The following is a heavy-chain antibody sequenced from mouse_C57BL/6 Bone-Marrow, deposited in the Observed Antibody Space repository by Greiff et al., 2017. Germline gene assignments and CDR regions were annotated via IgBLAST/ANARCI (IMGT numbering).Heavy chain of an antibody. CDR3: ERGMVTRFAY. Sequence: QVQLQQPGAELVMPGASVKLSCKASGYTFTSYWMHWVKQRPGQGLEWIGEIDPSDSYTNYNQKFKGKSTLTVDKSSSTAYMQLSSLTSEDSAVYYSERGMVTRFAYWGRGTLVTVSA. D-gene: IGHD2-2*01. CDR1: GYTFTSYW. J-gene: IGHJ3*01. V-gene: IGHV1-69*01. CDR2: IDPSDSYT.